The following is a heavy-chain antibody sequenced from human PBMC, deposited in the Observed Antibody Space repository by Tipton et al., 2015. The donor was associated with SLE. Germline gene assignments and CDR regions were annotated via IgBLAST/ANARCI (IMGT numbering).Heavy chain of an antibody. CDR2: IYHSGST. CDR1: GYSISSGYY. Sequence: TLSLTCAVSGYSISSGYYWGWIRQPPGKGLEWIGSIYHSGSTYYNPSLKSRVTISVDTSKNQFSLKLSSVTAADTAVYYCASSGYSSGWYDYWGQGTLVTVSS. V-gene: IGHV4-38-2*01. CDR3: ASSGYSSGWYDY. J-gene: IGHJ4*02. D-gene: IGHD6-19*01.